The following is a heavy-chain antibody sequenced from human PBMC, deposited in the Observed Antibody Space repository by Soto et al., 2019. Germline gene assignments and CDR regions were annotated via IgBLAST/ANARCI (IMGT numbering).Heavy chain of an antibody. CDR2: ISGSGGST. CDR3: AKVPHCSGGSCYLDY. J-gene: IGHJ4*02. CDR1: GFTFSSYA. D-gene: IGHD2-15*01. Sequence: GGSLRLSCAASGFTFSSYAMSWVRQAPGKGLEWVSAISGSGGSTYYADSVKGRFTISRDNSKNTLYLQMNSLRAEDTAVYYCAKVPHCSGGSCYLDYWGQGTLVTVYS. V-gene: IGHV3-23*01.